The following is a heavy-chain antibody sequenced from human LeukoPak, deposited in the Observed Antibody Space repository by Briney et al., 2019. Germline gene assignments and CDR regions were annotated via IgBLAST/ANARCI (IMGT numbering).Heavy chain of an antibody. CDR2: IYYSGST. Sequence: SETLSLTCTVSGGSISSSSYYWGWIRQPPGKGLEWIGSIYYSGSTYYNPSLKSRVTISVDTSKNQFPLKLSSVTAADTAVYYCQCPMEWELPDDYWGQGTLVTVSS. CDR1: GGSISSSSYY. D-gene: IGHD1-26*01. CDR3: QCPMEWELPDDY. J-gene: IGHJ4*02. V-gene: IGHV4-39*01.